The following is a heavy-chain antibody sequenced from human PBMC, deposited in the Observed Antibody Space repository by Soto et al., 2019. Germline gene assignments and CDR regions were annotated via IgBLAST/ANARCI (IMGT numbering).Heavy chain of an antibody. CDR2: INPSGGST. D-gene: IGHD6-13*01. Sequence: SVKVTCKASGYTFTSYYMHWVRQAPGQGLEWMGIINPSGGSTSYAQKFQGRVTMTRDTSTSTVYMELSSLRSEDTAVYYCATNGGIAAPLYDYWGQGTLVTVSS. CDR3: ATNGGIAAPLYDY. J-gene: IGHJ4*02. CDR1: GYTFTSYY. V-gene: IGHV1-46*01.